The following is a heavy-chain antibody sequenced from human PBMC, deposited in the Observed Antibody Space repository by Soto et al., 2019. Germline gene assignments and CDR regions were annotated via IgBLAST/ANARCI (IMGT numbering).Heavy chain of an antibody. V-gene: IGHV1-69*13. J-gene: IGHJ5*02. CDR2: IIPIFGTA. D-gene: IGHD6-13*01. CDR3: ARVPAAAGTGGWIDP. Sequence: SVKVSCKASGGTFSSYAISWVRQAPGQGLEWMGGIIPIFGTANYAQKFQGRVTITADESTSTAYMELSSLRSEDTAVYYCARVPAAAGTGGWIDPWGQGTLVTVSS. CDR1: GGTFSSYA.